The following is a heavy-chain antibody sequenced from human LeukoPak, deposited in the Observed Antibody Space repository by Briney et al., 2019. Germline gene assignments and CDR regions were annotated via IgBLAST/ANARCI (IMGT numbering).Heavy chain of an antibody. CDR2: IYPGDSDT. V-gene: IGHV5-51*01. D-gene: IGHD3-16*02. CDR1: GSTFTSYW. Sequence: GESLKISCQGSGSTFTSYWIGWAGQMPGKGLEWMGIIYPGDSDTRYSPSFQGQVTIPADKSISTAYLQWSSLKASDTAMYYCARQGSSDYDYVWGSYRPRPLGPVLNWGQGTLVTVSS. J-gene: IGHJ4*02. CDR3: ARQGSSDYDYVWGSYRPRPLGPVLN.